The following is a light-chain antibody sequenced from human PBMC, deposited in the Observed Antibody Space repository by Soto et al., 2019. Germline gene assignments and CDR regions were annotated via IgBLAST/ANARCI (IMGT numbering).Light chain of an antibody. J-gene: IGLJ2*01. V-gene: IGLV2-14*01. CDR1: SSDVGGYNY. CDR3: SSYTSSSLV. CDR2: EVS. Sequence: QSVLTQPASVSGSPGQSITISCSGTSSDVGGYNYVSWYQHHPGKAPKLMIYEVSNRPSGVSHRFSGSKSGNTASLTISGLQAEDEADYYCSSYTSSSLVFGGGTKLTVL.